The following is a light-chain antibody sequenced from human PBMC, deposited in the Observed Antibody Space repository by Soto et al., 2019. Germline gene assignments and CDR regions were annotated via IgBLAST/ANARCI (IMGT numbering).Light chain of an antibody. CDR1: QNINNY. V-gene: IGKV1-33*01. CDR2: DAS. CDR3: QQYETLPT. J-gene: IGKJ5*01. Sequence: QMTQSPSSRSSSLGDRVTITCQASQNINNYLYWYQQKPGRAPKVLIYDASNLEAGVHSRFRGSGSGTDSTFTISRLQHEDIATYYCQQYETLPTCGQGTRLEIK.